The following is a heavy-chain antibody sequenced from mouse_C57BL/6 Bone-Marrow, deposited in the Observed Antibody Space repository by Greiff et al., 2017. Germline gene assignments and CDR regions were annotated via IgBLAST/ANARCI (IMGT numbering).Heavy chain of an antibody. CDR1: GYTFTSYW. CDR3: TRNAYYNNWDY. Sequence: QVQLQQPGAELVKPGASVKLSCKASGYTFTSYWMHWVKQRPGQGLEWIGMIHPNSGSTNYNEKFKSKATLTVDKSSSTAYMQLSSLTSEDSAVYCCTRNAYYNNWDYWGQGTTLTVSS. J-gene: IGHJ2*01. CDR2: IHPNSGST. V-gene: IGHV1-64*01. D-gene: IGHD2-5*01.